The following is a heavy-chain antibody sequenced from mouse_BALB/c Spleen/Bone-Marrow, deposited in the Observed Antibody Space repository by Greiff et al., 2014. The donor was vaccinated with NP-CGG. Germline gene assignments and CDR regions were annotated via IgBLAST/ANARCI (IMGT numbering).Heavy chain of an antibody. J-gene: IGHJ2*01. CDR3: ARGGHGSY. D-gene: IGHD2-2*01. CDR2: INPGSGGT. V-gene: IGHV1-54*03. Sequence: VKLVESGAELVRPGTSVKVSCRASGYAFTNYLIEWVKQRPGQGLERIGVINPGSGGTNYNEKFKGKATLTADNSSNTAYMHLSSLTSDDSAVYFCARGGHGSYWGQGTTLTVSS. CDR1: GYAFTNYL.